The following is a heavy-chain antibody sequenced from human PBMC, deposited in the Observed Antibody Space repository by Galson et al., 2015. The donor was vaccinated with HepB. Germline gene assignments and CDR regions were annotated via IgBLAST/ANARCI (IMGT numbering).Heavy chain of an antibody. V-gene: IGHV3-66*02. CDR2: IYSGGST. CDR3: ARDHPTNSFDY. J-gene: IGHJ4*02. CDR1: GFTVSNNY. Sequence: SLRLSCAASGFTVSNNYMSWVRQAPGKGLEWVSLIYSGGSTYYADSVKGRFTISRDNSKNTLYLQMNSLRAEDTAVYYCARDHPTNSFDYWGQGTLVTVSS.